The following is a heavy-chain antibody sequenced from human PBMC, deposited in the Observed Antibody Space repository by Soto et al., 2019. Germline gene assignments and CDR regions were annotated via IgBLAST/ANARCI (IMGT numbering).Heavy chain of an antibody. D-gene: IGHD6-19*01. CDR1: GFTISSLA. J-gene: IGHJ3*02. CDR2: ISGSGGTT. V-gene: IGHV3-23*01. CDR3: AKTANGWFSAFDI. Sequence: GRSLRLSCAASGFTISSLAMRRVRQAPGKGLEWVSAISGSGGTTYYADSVKGRFTFSRDNSKNTLYLQMNSLRAEDTAVYYCAKTANGWFSAFDIWGQGTMVTVSS.